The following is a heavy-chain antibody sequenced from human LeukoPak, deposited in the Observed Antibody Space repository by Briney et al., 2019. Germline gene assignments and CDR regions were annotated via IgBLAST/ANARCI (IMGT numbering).Heavy chain of an antibody. CDR1: GGSIGYYY. Sequence: SETLSLTCSVFGGSIGYYYWSWIRQSPGKGLEWIGYIYSTGSTNYNPSLQSRVTMSLDTSRSQFSLHLSSVTAADTAVYYCARERSLTNWFDPWGQGTLVTAS. V-gene: IGHV4-59*01. CDR3: ARERSLTNWFDP. J-gene: IGHJ5*02. CDR2: IYSTGST.